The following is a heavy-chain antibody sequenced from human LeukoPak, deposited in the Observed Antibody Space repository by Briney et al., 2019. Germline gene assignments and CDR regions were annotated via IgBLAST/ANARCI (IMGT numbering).Heavy chain of an antibody. CDR2: IYPGDSDT. CDR3: ARHAPLVRGVIYYFDH. J-gene: IGHJ4*02. Sequence: GESLKISCKASGYSFSDYWIGWVRQMPGKGLEWMGIIYPGDSDTRYSPSFQGQVTISAEKSITTAFLQWSSLKASDTAMYYCARHAPLVRGVIYYFDHWGQGTLVTVSS. D-gene: IGHD3-10*01. CDR1: GYSFSDYW. V-gene: IGHV5-51*01.